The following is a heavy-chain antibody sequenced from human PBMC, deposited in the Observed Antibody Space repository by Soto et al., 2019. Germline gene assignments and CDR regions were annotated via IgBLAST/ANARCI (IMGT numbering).Heavy chain of an antibody. J-gene: IGHJ6*02. Sequence: GGSLRLSCAASGFTFSSYAMSWVRQAPGKGLEWVSAISGSGGSTYYADSVKGRFTISRDNSKNTLYLQMNSLRAEDTAVYYCAKDLRQSSGWSSYGMDVWGQGTTVTVSS. D-gene: IGHD6-19*01. V-gene: IGHV3-23*01. CDR1: GFTFSSYA. CDR3: AKDLRQSSGWSSYGMDV. CDR2: ISGSGGST.